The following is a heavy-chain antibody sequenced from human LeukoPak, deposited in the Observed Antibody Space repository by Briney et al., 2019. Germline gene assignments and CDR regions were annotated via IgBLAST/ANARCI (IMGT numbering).Heavy chain of an antibody. CDR1: GFTFSSYA. D-gene: IGHD6-6*01. CDR2: ISGSGGST. Sequence: SGGSLRLSCAASGFTFSSYAMSWVRQAPGKGLEWVSAISGSGGSTYYADSVKGRFTISRDNSKNTLYLQMNSLRAEDTAVYYCARDRGYSSSSEVVWFDPWGQGTLVTVSS. J-gene: IGHJ5*02. V-gene: IGHV3-23*01. CDR3: ARDRGYSSSSEVVWFDP.